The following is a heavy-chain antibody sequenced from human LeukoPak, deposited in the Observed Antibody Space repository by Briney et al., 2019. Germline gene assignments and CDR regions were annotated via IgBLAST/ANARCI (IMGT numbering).Heavy chain of an antibody. Sequence: SETLSLTCAVYGGSFSGYDRSWIRQPPGKGLEWMGEINHSGSTNYNPSLKSRVTISVDTSKNQFSLKLSSVTAADTAVYYCARGNHYYDSSGYYRDAFDIWGQGTMVTVSS. CDR2: INHSGST. D-gene: IGHD3-22*01. J-gene: IGHJ3*02. CDR1: GGSFSGYD. V-gene: IGHV4-34*01. CDR3: ARGNHYYDSSGYYRDAFDI.